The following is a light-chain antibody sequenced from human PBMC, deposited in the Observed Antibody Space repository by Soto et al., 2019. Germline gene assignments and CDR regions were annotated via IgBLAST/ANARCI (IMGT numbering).Light chain of an antibody. CDR3: QQYGSSPPWT. CDR2: GAS. Sequence: VLSQARGSLALSPGVRATLSCSVSQSVSSTYLAWYQQKPGQAPRLLIYGASSRATGIPDRFSGSGSGTDFTLTISRLEPEDFAVYYCQQYGSSPPWTFGQGTKVDIK. V-gene: IGKV3-20*01. J-gene: IGKJ1*01. CDR1: QSVSSTY.